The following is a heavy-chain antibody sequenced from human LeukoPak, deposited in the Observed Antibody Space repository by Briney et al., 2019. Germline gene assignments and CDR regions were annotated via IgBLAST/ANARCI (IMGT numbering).Heavy chain of an antibody. CDR2: ISYNGDRT. D-gene: IGHD2-2*01. Sequence: SGGSLRLSCAASGFTFSSYAMHWARQAPGKGLEWIAFISYNGDRTYYADSVKGRFTISRDNSKSTVYLQMNSLKSDDTAVYYCARDLSTKYPSDYWGQGTLVTVSS. J-gene: IGHJ4*02. CDR1: GFTFSSYA. V-gene: IGHV3-30-3*01. CDR3: ARDLSTKYPSDY.